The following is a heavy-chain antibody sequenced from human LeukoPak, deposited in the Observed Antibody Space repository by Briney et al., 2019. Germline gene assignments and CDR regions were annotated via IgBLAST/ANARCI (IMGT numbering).Heavy chain of an antibody. Sequence: LSGGSLRLSCVASGFSFGNYAMSWVRQAPGKGLQWVSQISGTGGATWYAGFARDRFTISRDNSKQTLYLQMSGLRVEDTAMYYCVKDPRDTYGTNWFVSWGQGTLLIVSS. CDR3: VKDPRDTYGTNWFVS. D-gene: IGHD2-21*01. V-gene: IGHV3-23*01. CDR2: ISGTGGAT. CDR1: GFSFGNYA. J-gene: IGHJ5*01.